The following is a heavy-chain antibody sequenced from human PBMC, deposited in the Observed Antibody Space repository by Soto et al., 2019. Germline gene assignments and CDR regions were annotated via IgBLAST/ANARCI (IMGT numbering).Heavy chain of an antibody. J-gene: IGHJ3*02. V-gene: IGHV3-23*01. Sequence: GGSLRLSCAASGFTFSSYALTWVRQAPGKGLEWVSAISVSGGSTYYADSVKGRLTIPRDNAKNPLYPQRNSLGAEDRAGEQCAKVHCSGGSCYSAHGFDIWGQGTMVTVSS. CDR2: ISVSGGST. CDR1: GFTFSSYA. D-gene: IGHD2-15*01. CDR3: AKVHCSGGSCYSAHGFDI.